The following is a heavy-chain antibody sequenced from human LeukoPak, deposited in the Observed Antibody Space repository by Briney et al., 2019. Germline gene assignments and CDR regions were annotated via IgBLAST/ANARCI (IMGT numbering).Heavy chain of an antibody. CDR2: ISSSGNTV. Sequence: PGGSLRLSCTASGFTFSGYEMNWVRQAPGKGLEWISYISSSGNTVYYTDSVKGRFTISRDNAKNSLYLQMNSLRAEDTAVCYCARDQWFGELIPFYFDYWGQGTLVTVSS. J-gene: IGHJ4*02. CDR3: ARDQWFGELIPFYFDY. D-gene: IGHD3-10*01. V-gene: IGHV3-48*03. CDR1: GFTFSGYE.